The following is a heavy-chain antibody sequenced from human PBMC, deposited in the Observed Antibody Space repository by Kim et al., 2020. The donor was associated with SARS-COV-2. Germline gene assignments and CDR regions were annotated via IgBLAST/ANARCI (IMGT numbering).Heavy chain of an antibody. V-gene: IGHV3-49*03. D-gene: IGHD3-9*01. CDR1: GFTFGDYA. CDR3: TRALYDILTNPYAFDI. J-gene: IGHJ3*02. Sequence: GGSLRLSCTASGFTFGDYAMSWFRQAPGKGLEWVGFIRSKAYGGTTEYAASVKGRFTISRDDSKSIAYLQMNSLKTEDTAVYYCTRALYDILTNPYAFDIWGQGTMVTVSS. CDR2: IRSKAYGGTT.